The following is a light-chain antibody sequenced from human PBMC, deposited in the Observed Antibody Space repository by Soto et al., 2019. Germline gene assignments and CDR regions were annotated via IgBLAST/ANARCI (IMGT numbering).Light chain of an antibody. CDR2: AAS. J-gene: IGKJ5*01. CDR1: QSVSNY. CDR3: QQRFDWPKIT. V-gene: IGKV3-11*01. Sequence: EIVLTQSPATLSLSPGERVTLSCRASQSVSNYLAWYQQKPGQAPRLLASAASNRATGIPARFSGSGSGTDFTLTISSLEPEDFGVFYCQQRFDWPKITFGQGTRLEIK.